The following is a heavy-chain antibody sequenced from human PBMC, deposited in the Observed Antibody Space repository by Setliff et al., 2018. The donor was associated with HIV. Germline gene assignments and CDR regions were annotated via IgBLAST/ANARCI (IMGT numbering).Heavy chain of an antibody. CDR1: GYIFTSYG. CDR3: ARDWEARADYYDTSGQAQYFQH. Sequence: GASVKVSCKASGYIFTSYGISWVRRAPGQGLEWMGWISGNNGKTNYAQNFQGRVTVTTDTSTSTAYMELSSLRSEDTAVYYCARDWEARADYYDTSGQAQYFQHWGQGTLVTVSS. D-gene: IGHD3-22*01. CDR2: ISGNNGKT. J-gene: IGHJ1*01. V-gene: IGHV1-18*01.